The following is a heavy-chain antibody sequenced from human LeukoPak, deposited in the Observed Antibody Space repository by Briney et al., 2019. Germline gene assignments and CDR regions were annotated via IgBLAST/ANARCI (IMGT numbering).Heavy chain of an antibody. D-gene: IGHD5-18*01. Sequence: PGGSLRLSCAASGFTFDDYAMPWVRQPPATGLEWVSLISWDGGSTYYADSVKRRFTISRDNSKNSLYLQMNSMRAEDTALYYCAKAKQEAGYSYGYFDYWGQGTLVTVSS. CDR2: ISWDGGST. CDR3: AKAKQEAGYSYGYFDY. CDR1: GFTFDDYA. V-gene: IGHV3-43D*03. J-gene: IGHJ4*02.